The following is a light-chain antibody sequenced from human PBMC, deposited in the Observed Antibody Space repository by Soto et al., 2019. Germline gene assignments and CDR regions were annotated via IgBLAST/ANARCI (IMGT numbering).Light chain of an antibody. J-gene: IGKJ4*01. Sequence: IVLTQSPATLSLSPGERATLSCRASQSVSSYLAWYQQKPGQAPRLLIYDASNRATGIPARFSGSGTGTDFTLTISSLEPEDFAVYYCQQRSNWSLTFGRGTKV. CDR1: QSVSSY. CDR2: DAS. CDR3: QQRSNWSLT. V-gene: IGKV3-11*01.